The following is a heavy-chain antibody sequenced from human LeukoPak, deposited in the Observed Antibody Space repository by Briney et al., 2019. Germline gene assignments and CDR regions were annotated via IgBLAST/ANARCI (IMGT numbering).Heavy chain of an antibody. D-gene: IGHD7-27*01. CDR2: IYYSGST. V-gene: IGHV4-59*01. CDR1: GDSISNYY. J-gene: IGHJ3*02. CDR3: ARDVRSGRAKRFDI. Sequence: SETLSLTCTVSGDSISNYYWNWIRQPSGKGLEWIGYIYYSGSTNYNPSLKSRVTISVDTSKNQFSLKLSSVTAADTAVYYCARDVRSGRAKRFDIWGQGTMVTVSS.